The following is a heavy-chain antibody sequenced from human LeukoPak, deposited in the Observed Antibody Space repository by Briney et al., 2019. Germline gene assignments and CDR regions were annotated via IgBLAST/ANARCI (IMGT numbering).Heavy chain of an antibody. Sequence: ASVKVSCKPSGYTFTSYYMHWVRQAPGQGLEWMGIINPSGGSTSYAQKFQGRVTITADESTSTAYMELSSLRSEDTAVYYCARASTYYYDSSGYGRAEYFQHWGQGTLVTVSS. CDR1: GYTFTSYY. J-gene: IGHJ1*01. CDR3: ARASTYYYDSSGYGRAEYFQH. V-gene: IGHV1-46*01. CDR2: INPSGGST. D-gene: IGHD3-22*01.